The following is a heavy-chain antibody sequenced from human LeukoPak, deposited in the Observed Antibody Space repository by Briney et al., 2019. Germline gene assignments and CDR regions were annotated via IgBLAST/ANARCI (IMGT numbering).Heavy chain of an antibody. CDR1: GYTFTSYD. CDR3: ARRYTYGSDFDH. Sequence: ASVRVSCKASGYTFTSYDINWVRQAHGQGLEWMGWINPVTGKTGYAQKFQGRVTVTSNSSINTAYMDLSGLRSEDTAVYFCARRYTYGSDFDHWGQGTLVTVSS. V-gene: IGHV1-8*01. J-gene: IGHJ4*02. CDR2: INPVTGKT. D-gene: IGHD5-18*01.